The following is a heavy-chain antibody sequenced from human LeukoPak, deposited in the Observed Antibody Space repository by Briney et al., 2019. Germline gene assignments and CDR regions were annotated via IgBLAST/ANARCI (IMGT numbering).Heavy chain of an antibody. CDR1: GGTFSSYS. CDR3: ARGTGYDILTGYYAAFDY. J-gene: IGHJ4*02. D-gene: IGHD3-9*01. V-gene: IGHV1-69*13. CDR2: IIPIFGTA. Sequence: ASVKVSCKASGGTFSSYSISWVRQAPGQGLEWMGGIIPIFGTANYAQKFQGRVTITADESTSTAYMELSSLRSEDTAVYYCARGTGYDILTGYYAAFDYWGQGTLVTVSS.